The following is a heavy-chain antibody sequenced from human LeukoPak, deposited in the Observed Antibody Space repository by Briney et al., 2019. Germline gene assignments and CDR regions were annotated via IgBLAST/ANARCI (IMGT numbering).Heavy chain of an antibody. D-gene: IGHD6-13*01. CDR1: GGFISSGGYS. V-gene: IGHV4-31*03. CDR3: AKSRASAGAQWFDP. CDR2: IYYSGST. J-gene: IGHJ5*02. Sequence: PSQTLSLTCTVSGGFISSGGYSWSWIRQHPGKGLEWIGYIYYSGSTYYNPSLESRITMSIDTSKNQFSLKLNSVTAADSAMYYCAKSRASAGAQWFDPWGQGTLVAVSS.